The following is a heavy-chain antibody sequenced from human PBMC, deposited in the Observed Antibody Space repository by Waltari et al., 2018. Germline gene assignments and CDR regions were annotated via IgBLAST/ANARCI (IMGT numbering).Heavy chain of an antibody. V-gene: IGHV4-4*09. CDR3: ARTSRDLAD. J-gene: IGHJ4*02. Sequence: QVQLQESGPGLVKPSETLSLTCTVPGMSISTSYWRWIRQPPGKGLEWIGYISSSGDTKHNPTLRGRVTLSLDTSKNQFFLNLGSVTAADTAVYYCARTSRDLADWGQGTPVTVSS. CDR2: ISSSGDT. CDR1: GMSISTSY.